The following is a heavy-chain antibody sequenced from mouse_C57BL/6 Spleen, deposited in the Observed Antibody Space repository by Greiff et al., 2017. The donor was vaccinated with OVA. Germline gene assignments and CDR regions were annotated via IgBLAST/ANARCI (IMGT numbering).Heavy chain of an antibody. CDR2: IDPSDSYT. CDR1: GYTFTSYW. V-gene: IGHV1-50*01. CDR3: ARRDYYDYHAMDD. D-gene: IGHD2-1*01. Sequence: QVQLQQPGAELVKPGASVKLSCKASGYTFTSYWMQWVKQRPGQGLEWIGEIDPSDSYTNYNQKFKGKATLTVDTSSSTAYMQLSSLTSEDSAVYYCARRDYYDYHAMDDWGQGTSVTVSS. J-gene: IGHJ4*01.